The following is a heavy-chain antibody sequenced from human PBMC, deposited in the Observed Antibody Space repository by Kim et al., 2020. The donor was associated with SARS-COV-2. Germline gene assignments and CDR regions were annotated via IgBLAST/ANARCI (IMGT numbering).Heavy chain of an antibody. CDR2: IYYSGST. Sequence: SETLSLTCTVSGGSISSYYWSWIRQPPGKGLEWIGYIYYSGSTNYNPSLKSRVTISVDTSKNQSSLKLSSVTAADTAVYYCARHRGGSISGWYFDLWGRGTLVTVSS. J-gene: IGHJ2*01. V-gene: IGHV4-59*08. CDR3: ARHRGGSISGWYFDL. D-gene: IGHD3-10*01. CDR1: GGSISSYY.